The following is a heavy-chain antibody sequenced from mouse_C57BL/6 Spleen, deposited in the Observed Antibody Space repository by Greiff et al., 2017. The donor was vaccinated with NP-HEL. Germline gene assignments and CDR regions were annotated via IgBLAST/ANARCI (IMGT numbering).Heavy chain of an antibody. CDR3: ARRVGDYYFDY. V-gene: IGHV5-17*01. CDR2: ISSGSSTI. J-gene: IGHJ2*01. Sequence: EVNLVEPGGGLVKPGGSLKLSCAASGFTFSDYGMHWVRQAPEKGLEWVAYISSGSSTIYYADTVKGRSTISRDNAKNTRFLQMTSLRSEDTAMSDCARRVGDYYFDYWGQGTTLTVSA. CDR1: GFTFSDYG. D-gene: IGHD1-1*02.